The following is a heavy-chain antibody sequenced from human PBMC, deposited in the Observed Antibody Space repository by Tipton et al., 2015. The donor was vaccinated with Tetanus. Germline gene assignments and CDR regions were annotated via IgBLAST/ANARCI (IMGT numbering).Heavy chain of an antibody. CDR3: ARARGVAVAGGDY. Sequence: SLRLSCAASGFPFTYYWMSWVRQAPGKGLEWVANIKQDGGEIYYLDSVKGRFTVSRDNAKNSLYLQMSSLRAEDTAVYYCARARGVAVAGGDYWGQGTLVTVSS. D-gene: IGHD6-19*01. V-gene: IGHV3-7*01. J-gene: IGHJ4*02. CDR1: GFPFTYYW. CDR2: IKQDGGEI.